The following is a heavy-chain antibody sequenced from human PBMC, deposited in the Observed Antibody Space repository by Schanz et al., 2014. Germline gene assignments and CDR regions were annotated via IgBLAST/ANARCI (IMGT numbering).Heavy chain of an antibody. CDR1: GFTFSKYW. Sequence: EVQLVESGGGLVQPGGSLRLSCGGSGFTFSKYWMSWVRQAPGKGLEWVANIKQDGSEKYYVDAVKGRFTISRDNAKNSMYLHMKSLRGEDTAVYSCARDNYYGSGSCAYWGQGTLVTVSS. CDR3: ARDNYYGSGSCAY. CDR2: IKQDGSEK. D-gene: IGHD3-10*01. V-gene: IGHV3-7*04. J-gene: IGHJ4*02.